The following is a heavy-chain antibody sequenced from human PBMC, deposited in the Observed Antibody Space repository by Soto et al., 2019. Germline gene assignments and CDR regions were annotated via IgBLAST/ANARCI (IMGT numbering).Heavy chain of an antibody. V-gene: IGHV1-69*04. CDR1: GGTFSSYT. Sequence: GASVKVSCKASGGTFSSYTISWVRQAPGQGLEWMGRIIPILGIANYAQKFQGRVTITADKSTSTAYMELSSLRSEDTAVYYCAREKGDYIWGSYRTDLFDYWGQGTLVTVSS. J-gene: IGHJ4*02. CDR3: AREKGDYIWGSYRTDLFDY. CDR2: IIPILGIA. D-gene: IGHD3-16*02.